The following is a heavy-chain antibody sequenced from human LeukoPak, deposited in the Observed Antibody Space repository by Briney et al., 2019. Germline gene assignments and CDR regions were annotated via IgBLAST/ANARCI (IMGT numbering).Heavy chain of an antibody. CDR1: GGSISSGSYY. V-gene: IGHV4-61*09. D-gene: IGHD6-19*01. CDR3: ARGIAVAGRGIYYYMDV. Sequence: PSETLSLTCTVSGGSISSGSYYWSWIRQPAGKGLEWIGHIYTSGSTNYNPSLKSRVTISVDTSKNQFSLKLSSVTAADTAVYYCARGIAVAGRGIYYYMDVWGKGTTVTVSS. J-gene: IGHJ6*03. CDR2: IYTSGST.